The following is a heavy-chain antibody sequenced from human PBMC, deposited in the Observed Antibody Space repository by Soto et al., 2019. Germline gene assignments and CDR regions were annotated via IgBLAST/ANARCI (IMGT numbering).Heavy chain of an antibody. CDR1: GFTFSTYA. J-gene: IGHJ4*02. V-gene: IGHV3-23*01. Sequence: GGSLRLSCAASGFTFSTYALSWVRQAPGKGLEWVSAISANGQGIYYADSVRGRFTISRDNSKNTIFLHMDSLRAEDTAVYYCAKDRNYPRDQFHYWGQGXLVTVPS. D-gene: IGHD1-7*01. CDR2: ISANGQGI. CDR3: AKDRNYPRDQFHY.